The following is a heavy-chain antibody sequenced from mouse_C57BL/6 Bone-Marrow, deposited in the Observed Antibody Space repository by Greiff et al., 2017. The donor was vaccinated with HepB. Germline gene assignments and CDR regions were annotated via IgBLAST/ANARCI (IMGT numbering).Heavy chain of an antibody. V-gene: IGHV1-64*01. D-gene: IGHD1-1*01. CDR3: ARRTTVAPMDY. Sequence: VQLQQPGAELVKPGASVKLSCKASGYTFTSYWMHWVKQRPGQGLEWIGMIHPNSGSTNYNEKFKSKATLTVDKSSSTAYMQLSSLTSEDSADYYCARRTTVAPMDYWGQGTSVTVSS. CDR2: IHPNSGST. CDR1: GYTFTSYW. J-gene: IGHJ4*01.